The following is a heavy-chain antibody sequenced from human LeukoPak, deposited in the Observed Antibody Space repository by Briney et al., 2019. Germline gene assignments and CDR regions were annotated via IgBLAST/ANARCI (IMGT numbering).Heavy chain of an antibody. D-gene: IGHD1-20*01. CDR1: GFTFSSYA. Sequence: GGSLRLSCAASGFTFSSYAMSWVRQAPGKGLEWVSAISGSGGSTYYADSVKGRFTISRDNAKNSLYLQMNSLRAEDTAVYYCARGSELTGVDYWGQGTLVTVSS. CDR3: ARGSELTGVDY. CDR2: ISGSGGST. V-gene: IGHV3-23*01. J-gene: IGHJ4*02.